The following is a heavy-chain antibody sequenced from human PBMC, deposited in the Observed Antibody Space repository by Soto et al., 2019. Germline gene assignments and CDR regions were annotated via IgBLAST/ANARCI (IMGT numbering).Heavy chain of an antibody. V-gene: IGHV1-69*08. CDR1: GGTFSSYT. J-gene: IGHJ4*02. CDR2: IIPILGIA. D-gene: IGHD6-6*01. CDR3: AREFSSAPPFDY. Sequence: QVQLVQSGAEVKKPGSSVKVSCKASGGTFSSYTISWVRQAPGQGLEWMGRIIPILGIANYAQKFQGRVTITADKSTSTAYMDLSSLRSEDTAVYYCAREFSSAPPFDYWGQGTLVTVSS.